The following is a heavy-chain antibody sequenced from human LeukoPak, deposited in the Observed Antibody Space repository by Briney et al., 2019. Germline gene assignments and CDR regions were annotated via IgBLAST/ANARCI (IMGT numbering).Heavy chain of an antibody. CDR3: ARDGFNYDSSGYAGAFDI. CDR2: IKRDGSEK. V-gene: IGHV3-7*05. D-gene: IGHD3-22*01. J-gene: IGHJ3*02. CDR1: GFTFSSYW. Sequence: GGSLRLSCEASGFTFSSYWMSWVRQAPGKGLEWVANIKRDGSEKYYVDSVKGRFTISSDNAKNSLYLQMNSLRAEDTAIYYCARDGFNYDSSGYAGAFDIWGQGTMVTVSS.